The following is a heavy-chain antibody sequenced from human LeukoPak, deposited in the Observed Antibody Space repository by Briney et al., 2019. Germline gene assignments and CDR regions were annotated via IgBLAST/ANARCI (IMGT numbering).Heavy chain of an antibody. J-gene: IGHJ6*03. CDR1: GGSFSVYY. CDR2: INHSGST. Sequence: SETLSLTCAVYGGSFSVYYWSWIRQPPGKGLEWVGQINHSGSTNYNPSLKRRITISVDKSKNQFSLKLSSVTAADTAVYYCARGRVAGSPSPSYYYYMDVWGKGTTVTVSS. CDR3: ARGRVAGSPSPSYYYYMDV. D-gene: IGHD6-19*01. V-gene: IGHV4-34*01.